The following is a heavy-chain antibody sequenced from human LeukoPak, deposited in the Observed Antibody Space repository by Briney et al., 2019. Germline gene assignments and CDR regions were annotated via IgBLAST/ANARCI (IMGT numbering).Heavy chain of an antibody. CDR2: ISGSGGST. CDR1: GLTFSSYA. D-gene: IGHD3-16*02. J-gene: IGHJ4*02. Sequence: GGSLRLSCAAAGLTFSSYAMSLVRQAPGKGLEWVSAISGSGGSTYYADSVKGRFTISRDNSKNTLYLQMNSLRAEDTAVYYCAKAWGSYRLVDYWGQGTLVTVSS. V-gene: IGHV3-23*01. CDR3: AKAWGSYRLVDY.